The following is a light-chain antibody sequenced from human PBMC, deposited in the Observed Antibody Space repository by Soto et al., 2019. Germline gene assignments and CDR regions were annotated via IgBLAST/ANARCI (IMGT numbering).Light chain of an antibody. V-gene: IGLV3-1*01. Sequence: SYELTQPPSVSVSPGQTASITCSGDKLGDKYACWYQQKPGQSPVLVIYQDSKRPSGIPERFSSSKSGNTATLTISGTQAMDEADYYCQAWDSSTPVVFGGGTKLTVL. CDR3: QAWDSSTPVV. J-gene: IGLJ2*01. CDR1: KLGDKY. CDR2: QDS.